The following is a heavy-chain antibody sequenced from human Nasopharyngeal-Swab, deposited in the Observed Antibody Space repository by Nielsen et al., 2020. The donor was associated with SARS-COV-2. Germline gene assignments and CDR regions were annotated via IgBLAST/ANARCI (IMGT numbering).Heavy chain of an antibody. D-gene: IGHD3-10*01. J-gene: IGHJ4*02. CDR3: ARVDLALSNYFDY. V-gene: IGHV3-48*03. CDR1: GFTFSTYE. CDR2: ISGTASTI. Sequence: GALRLSCAASGFTFSTYEMNWVRQTPGKGLEWVSYISGTASTIYYADSVKGRFTISRDNAKNSLYLHMNSLTAEDTAIYYCARVDLALSNYFDYWGQGTLVTVSS.